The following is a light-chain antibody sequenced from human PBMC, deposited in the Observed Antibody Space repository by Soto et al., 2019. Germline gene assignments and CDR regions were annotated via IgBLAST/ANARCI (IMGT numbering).Light chain of an antibody. J-gene: IGKJ1*01. Sequence: ETVLTQSPGTLSLSPGERATLSCRASQSVSSSYLAWYQQKPGQAPRLLIYGASSRATGIPDRFSGSGSRTDFTLSISRLEAEDFAVYYCQKFGSSRRGTFGLGTKVEIK. V-gene: IGKV3-20*01. CDR3: QKFGSSRRGT. CDR1: QSVSSSY. CDR2: GAS.